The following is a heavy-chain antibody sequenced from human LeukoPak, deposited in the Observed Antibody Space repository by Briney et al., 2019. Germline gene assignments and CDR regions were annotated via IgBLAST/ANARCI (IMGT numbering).Heavy chain of an antibody. CDR2: IYPGDSDT. J-gene: IGHJ5*02. D-gene: IGHD2-2*01. CDR3: ARRYCSSTSCYVGNWFDP. V-gene: IGHV5-51*01. CDR1: GYSFTSYW. Sequence: GESLKISRKGSGYSFTSYWIGWVRQMPGKGLEWMGIIYPGDSDTRYSPSFQGQVTISADKSISTAYLQWSSLKASDTAMYYCARRYCSSTSCYVGNWFDPWGQGTLVTVSS.